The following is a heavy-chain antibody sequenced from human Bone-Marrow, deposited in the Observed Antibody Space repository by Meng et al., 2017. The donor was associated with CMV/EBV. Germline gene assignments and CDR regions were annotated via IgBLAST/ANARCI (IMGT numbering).Heavy chain of an antibody. CDR1: GFTFSSYG. D-gene: IGHD2-8*01. Sequence: GESLKISCAASGFTFSSYGMHWVRQAPGKGLEWVAFIRYDGKNTNYADSVKGRFTISRDNSRNTLYLQMSSLRAEDTAVYYRAREAQLSYAGSFQVDYWGQGMLVTVSS. CDR3: AREAQLSYAGSFQVDY. CDR2: IRYDGKNT. J-gene: IGHJ4*02. V-gene: IGHV3-30*02.